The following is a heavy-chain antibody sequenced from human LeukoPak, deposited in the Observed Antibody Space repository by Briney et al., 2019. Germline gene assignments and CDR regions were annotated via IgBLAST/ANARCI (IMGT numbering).Heavy chain of an antibody. V-gene: IGHV4-4*07. CDR3: ARHKARLGVVIYFDY. Sequence: PSETLSLTCTVSGGSISSYYWTWIRQPAGKGLEWIGRIYTSGSTNYNPSLKSRVTMSVDTSKNQFSLKLSSVTAADTAVYYCARHKARLGVVIYFDYWGQGTLVTVSS. CDR1: GGSISSYY. D-gene: IGHD3-3*01. J-gene: IGHJ4*02. CDR2: IYTSGST.